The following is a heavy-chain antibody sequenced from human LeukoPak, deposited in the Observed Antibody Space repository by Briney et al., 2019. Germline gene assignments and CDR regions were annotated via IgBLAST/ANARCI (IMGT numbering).Heavy chain of an antibody. CDR3: ARGSTAAANFDF. CDR2: IKQDGSAK. D-gene: IGHD2-2*01. Sequence: GGSLRLSCVASGFTFSTYWMSCVREAPGKGLEWVANIKQDGSAKDYVDSVKGRFTISRDNAKNSLYLQMNSLRAEDTAVYYCARGSTAAANFDFWGQGILFSVSS. V-gene: IGHV3-7*01. CDR1: GFTFSTYW. J-gene: IGHJ4*02.